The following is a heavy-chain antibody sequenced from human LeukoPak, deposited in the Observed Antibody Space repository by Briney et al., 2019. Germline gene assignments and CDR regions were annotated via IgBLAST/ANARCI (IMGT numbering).Heavy chain of an antibody. CDR3: ARDHPPPPYYYYYMDV. CDR2: INPNSGGT. Sequence: ASVKVSCKASGYTFTGYYMHWVRQAPGQGLEWMGWINPNSGGTSYAQKFQGRVTMTRDTSISTAYMELSRLRSDDTAAYYCARDHPPPPYYYYYMDVWGKGTTVTVSS. V-gene: IGHV1-2*02. J-gene: IGHJ6*03. CDR1: GYTFTGYY.